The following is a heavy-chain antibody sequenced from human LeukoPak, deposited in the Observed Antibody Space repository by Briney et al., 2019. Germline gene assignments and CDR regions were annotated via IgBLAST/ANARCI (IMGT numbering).Heavy chain of an antibody. CDR2: IKQDGSEK. CDR3: ARESRGYDILTGKYHRGYYSYYMDV. D-gene: IGHD3-9*01. V-gene: IGHV3-7*01. CDR1: GFTFNTYW. J-gene: IGHJ6*03. Sequence: GGSLRLSCAASGFTFNTYWMNWVRQAPGKGLEWVANIKQDGSEKYYVDSVKGRFTISRDNAKNSLYLQMNSLRAEDTAVYYCARESRGYDILTGKYHRGYYSYYMDVWGKGTTVTVSS.